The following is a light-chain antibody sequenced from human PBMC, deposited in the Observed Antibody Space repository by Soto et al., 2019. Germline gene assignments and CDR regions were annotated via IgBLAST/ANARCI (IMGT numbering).Light chain of an antibody. CDR3: QQAASLPQT. J-gene: IGKJ3*01. CDR2: DAF. Sequence: DIQMTQSPSSLSASIGDNVTMTCQASQDITNYLNWYQQKAGKPPKLLIFDAFSVEEGVPSRFSGSGSGTDFTLSITSLRPEDLGTYYCQQAASLPQTFGPGTTVDVK. V-gene: IGKV1-33*01. CDR1: QDITNY.